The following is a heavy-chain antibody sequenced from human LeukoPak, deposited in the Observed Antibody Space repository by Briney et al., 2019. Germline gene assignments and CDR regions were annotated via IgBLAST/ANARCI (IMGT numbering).Heavy chain of an antibody. CDR1: GGSISGDH. J-gene: IGHJ4*02. CDR2: VYSSGNT. D-gene: IGHD4-17*01. Sequence: PSETLSLTCTVSGGSISGDHWNWIRQPPGKGLEWIGYVYSSGNTNYNPSLKSRVTISIDTSKNQFSLKLRSVTAADTAVYYCARASGGYGDPFDYWGQGTLVTVSS. V-gene: IGHV4-59*01. CDR3: ARASGGYGDPFDY.